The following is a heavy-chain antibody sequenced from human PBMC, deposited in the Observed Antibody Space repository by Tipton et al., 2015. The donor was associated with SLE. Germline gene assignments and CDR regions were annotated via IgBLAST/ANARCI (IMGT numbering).Heavy chain of an antibody. J-gene: IGHJ4*02. D-gene: IGHD2-15*01. V-gene: IGHV3-66*01. Sequence: SLRLSCLASGFTVGSNFMSWVRQAPGKGPEWVSVIYTDGGTYYAASVKGRFTVSRDISKNTLYLQMNSLRAEDTAVYYCATHVGNTLDYWGQGTLVSVSS. CDR3: ATHVGNTLDY. CDR1: GFTVGSNF. CDR2: IYTDGGT.